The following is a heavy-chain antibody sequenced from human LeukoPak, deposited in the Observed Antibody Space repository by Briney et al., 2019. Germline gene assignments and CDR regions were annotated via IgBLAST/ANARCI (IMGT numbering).Heavy chain of an antibody. CDR1: GVSISSGRYY. V-gene: IGHV4-61*02. CDR2: IYSRVST. D-gene: IGHD3-10*01. CDR3: ARGPGYYGSGSYYLPYYYYYMDV. Sequence: PSETLSLTCNVSGVSISSGRYYWSWIRQPAGKGLEWIGRIYSRVSTNYNPSLKSRVTMSIDTSKNQFSLKLSSVTAADTAVYYCARGPGYYGSGSYYLPYYYYYMDVWGKGTTVTISS. J-gene: IGHJ6*03.